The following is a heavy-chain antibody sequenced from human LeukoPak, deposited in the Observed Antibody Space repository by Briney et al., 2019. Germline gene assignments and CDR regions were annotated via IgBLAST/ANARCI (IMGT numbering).Heavy chain of an antibody. Sequence: PGESLKISCKGSGYTFTKYWIGWVRQMSRKGLEWMGIIYPGDSDTRDSPSFRGQVTMSVDKSISTAYLQWRSLKASDTAMYYCARGSVDTAMTFDYWGQGTLVTVSS. V-gene: IGHV5-51*01. CDR2: IYPGDSDT. CDR3: ARGSVDTAMTFDY. D-gene: IGHD5-18*01. CDR1: GYTFTKYW. J-gene: IGHJ4*02.